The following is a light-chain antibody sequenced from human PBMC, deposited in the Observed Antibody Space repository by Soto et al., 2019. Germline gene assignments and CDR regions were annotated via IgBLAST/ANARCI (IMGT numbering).Light chain of an antibody. Sequence: QSALTQPASMSGSPGQSITISCTGTSSDVGGYNYVSWHQQHPGKAPKLMIYDVSNRPSGVSNRFSGSKSGNTASLTISGLQAEDEADYYCSSYTSSSTLVFGGGTKLTVL. CDR1: SSDVGGYNY. CDR3: SSYTSSSTLV. J-gene: IGLJ2*01. V-gene: IGLV2-14*01. CDR2: DVS.